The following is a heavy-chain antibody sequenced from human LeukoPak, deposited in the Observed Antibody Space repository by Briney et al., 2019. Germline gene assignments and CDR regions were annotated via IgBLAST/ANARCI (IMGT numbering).Heavy chain of an antibody. CDR3: ARDFGYYYGSGSYQPLDY. D-gene: IGHD3-10*01. Sequence: GASVKVSCKASGYTFTSYAMRWVRQAPGQRLEWMGWINAGNGNTKYSQKFQGRVTITRDTSASTAYMELSSLRSEDTAVYYCARDFGYYYGSGSYQPLDYWGQGTLVTVSS. CDR1: GYTFTSYA. CDR2: INAGNGNT. V-gene: IGHV1-3*01. J-gene: IGHJ4*02.